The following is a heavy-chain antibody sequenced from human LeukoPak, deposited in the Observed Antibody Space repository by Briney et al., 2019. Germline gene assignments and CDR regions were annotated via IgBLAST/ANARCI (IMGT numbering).Heavy chain of an antibody. V-gene: IGHV4-59*08. Sequence: SETLSLTCTVSGGSISSYYWSWIRQPPGKGLEWIGYIYYSGSTNYNPSLKSRVTISVDTSKNQFSLKLSSVTAADTAVYYCARLRYYDSSGYPSYCLDYWGQGTLVTVSS. J-gene: IGHJ4*02. D-gene: IGHD3-22*01. CDR1: GGSISSYY. CDR3: ARLRYYDSSGYPSYCLDY. CDR2: IYYSGST.